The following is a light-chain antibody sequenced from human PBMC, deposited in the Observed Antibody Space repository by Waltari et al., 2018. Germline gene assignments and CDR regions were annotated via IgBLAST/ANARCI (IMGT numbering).Light chain of an antibody. J-gene: IGLJ3*02. CDR3: QALGTGAWV. Sequence: SYELTQPPSVSVSPGQTASITCSGDILGTKYASCYQQKPGQSPLLVIYQDTKRPSGIPERFSGAKSGNAATLTISGTQAMDEADYYCQALGTGAWVFGGGTKLTVL. CDR2: QDT. CDR1: ILGTKY. V-gene: IGLV3-1*01.